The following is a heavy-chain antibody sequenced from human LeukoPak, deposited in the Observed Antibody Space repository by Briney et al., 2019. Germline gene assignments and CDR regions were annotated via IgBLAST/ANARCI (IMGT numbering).Heavy chain of an antibody. J-gene: IGHJ6*03. CDR3: AKDSAFYYIDV. Sequence: GGSLRLSCTASGFTYSSYWMHWVRQAPGKGLDWVAFIGYNGKNQYYADSVKGRFTISRDNSKNTLYLQMNSLKGDDTAVYYCAKDSAFYYIDVWGKGTTVIISS. D-gene: IGHD3-10*01. CDR1: GFTYSSYW. CDR2: IGYNGKNQ. V-gene: IGHV3-30*02.